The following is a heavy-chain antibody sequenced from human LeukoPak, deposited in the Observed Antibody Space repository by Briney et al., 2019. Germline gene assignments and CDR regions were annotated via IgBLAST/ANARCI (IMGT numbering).Heavy chain of an antibody. CDR2: IYYSGST. CDR1: GGSISSSSYY. J-gene: IGHJ4*02. V-gene: IGHV4-39*07. D-gene: IGHD1-26*01. CDR3: ARLASGSYGPLTPFDY. Sequence: MASQTLSLTCTVSGGSISSSSYYWGWIRQPPGKGLEWIGSIYYSGSTNYNPSLKSRVTISVDTSKNQFSLRLSSVTAADTAVYYSARLASGSYGPLTPFDYWGQGTLVTVSS.